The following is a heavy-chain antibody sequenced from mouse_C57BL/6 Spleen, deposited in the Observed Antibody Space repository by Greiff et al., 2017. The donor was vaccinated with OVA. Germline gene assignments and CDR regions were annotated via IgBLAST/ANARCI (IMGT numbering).Heavy chain of an antibody. D-gene: IGHD1-1*01. Sequence: QVQLQQPGAELVMPGASVKLSCKAYGYTFTSYWMHWVKQRPGQGLEWIGEIDPSDSYTNYNQKFKGKSTLTVDKSSSTAYMQLSSLTSEDSAVYYCARDYGSSYGYFDVWGTGTTVTVSS. CDR1: GYTFTSYW. J-gene: IGHJ1*03. CDR3: ARDYGSSYGYFDV. CDR2: IDPSDSYT. V-gene: IGHV1-69*01.